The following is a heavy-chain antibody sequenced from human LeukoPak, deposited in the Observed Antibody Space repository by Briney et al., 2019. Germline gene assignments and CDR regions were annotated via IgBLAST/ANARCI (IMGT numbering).Heavy chain of an antibody. D-gene: IGHD3-22*01. CDR2: INQDGSGS. V-gene: IGHV3-7*03. CDR3: AKVGYDSSGYYDPRFDY. CDR1: GITLSNYG. J-gene: IGHJ4*02. Sequence: GGSLRLSCAVSGITLSNYGMSWVRQAPGKGPEWAANINQDGSGSNYADSVKGRFTISRDNAKDSLYLQMNSLRAEDTAVYYCAKVGYDSSGYYDPRFDYWGQGTLVTVSS.